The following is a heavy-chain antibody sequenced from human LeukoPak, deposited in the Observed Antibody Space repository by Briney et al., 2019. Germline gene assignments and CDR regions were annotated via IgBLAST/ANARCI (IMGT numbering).Heavy chain of an antibody. D-gene: IGHD1-26*01. V-gene: IGHV3-66*01. J-gene: IGHJ4*02. CDR1: GFTVSSNY. Sequence: QPGGSLRLSCAASGFTVSSNYMSWVRQAPGKGLEWVSVIYSGGSTYYADSVKGRFTISRGNSKNTLYLQMNSLRAEDTAVYYCARDLAGASDYWGQGTLVTVSS. CDR2: IYSGGST. CDR3: ARDLAGASDY.